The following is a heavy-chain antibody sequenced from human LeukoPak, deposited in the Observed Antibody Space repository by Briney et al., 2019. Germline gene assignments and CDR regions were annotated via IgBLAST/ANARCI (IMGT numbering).Heavy chain of an antibody. CDR3: ARVSGRYLNFDY. D-gene: IGHD6-19*01. CDR1: GFTFSSYW. Sequence: PGGSLRLSCAASGFTFSSYWMNWVRQAPGKGLEWVANIKHDGSEKYYVDSMKGRFTISRDNAKKSLYLQMNSLRAEDTAVYYCARVSGRYLNFDYWGQGTLVTVPS. CDR2: IKHDGSEK. V-gene: IGHV3-7*01. J-gene: IGHJ4*02.